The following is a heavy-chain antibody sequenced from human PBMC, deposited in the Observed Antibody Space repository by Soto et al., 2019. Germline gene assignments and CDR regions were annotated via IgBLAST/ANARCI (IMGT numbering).Heavy chain of an antibody. CDR1: GGSISSGGYY. V-gene: IGHV4-31*03. CDR3: ARGGRRSPGMDG. J-gene: IGHJ6*02. CDR2: IYYSGST. Sequence: QVQLQESGPGLVKPSQTLSLTCTVSGGSISSGGYYWSWIRQHPGKGLEWIGYIYYSGSTYYKPSLKSRVTVSVDTSKYQLSLKPSSVTAADTAVYYCARGGRRSPGMDGWGQGTTVTVTS.